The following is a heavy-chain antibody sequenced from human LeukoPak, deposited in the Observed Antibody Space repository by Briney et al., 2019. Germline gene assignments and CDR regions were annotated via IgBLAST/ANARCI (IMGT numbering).Heavy chain of an antibody. CDR2: INSDESST. CDR1: GFTFSSYS. D-gene: IGHD2-15*01. Sequence: GGSLRLSCAASGFTFSSYSMNWVRQAPGKGLAWVSRINSDESSTSYADSVKGRFTISRDNAKNTLYLKMNSLRAEDTAVYYCARYRPGVVVVAAIDYWGQGTLVTVSS. J-gene: IGHJ4*02. CDR3: ARYRPGVVVVAAIDY. V-gene: IGHV3-74*01.